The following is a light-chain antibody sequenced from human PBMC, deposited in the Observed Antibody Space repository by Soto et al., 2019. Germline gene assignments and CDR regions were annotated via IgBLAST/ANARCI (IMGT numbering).Light chain of an antibody. J-gene: IGKJ4*01. CDR1: QSVRSNS. CDR3: QQYGSSTT. Sequence: EIVLTQSPGTLSLSAGERATLSCRASQSVRSNSLAWYQHKPGQAPRLLIYGASNRATGVPDRFSGSGSGTDFTLTISRLEPDDFAVYHCQQYGSSTTFGGGTRVEIK. V-gene: IGKV3-20*01. CDR2: GAS.